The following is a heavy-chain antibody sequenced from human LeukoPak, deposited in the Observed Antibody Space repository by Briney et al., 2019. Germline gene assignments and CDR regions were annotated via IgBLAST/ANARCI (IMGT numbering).Heavy chain of an antibody. J-gene: IGHJ4*02. V-gene: IGHV2-70*11. D-gene: IGHD3-16*01. Sequence: SGPTLVNPTQTLTLTCTFSGFSLNTTKMCVAWIRQPPGKALEWLARIDWDDDKYYSPSLKTRLTISRDTSKGQVVLKMTNMDPVDKATHYRARIFILPGGEFDYWGQGILVTVSS. CDR1: GFSLNTTKMC. CDR2: IDWDDDK. CDR3: ARIFILPGGEFDY.